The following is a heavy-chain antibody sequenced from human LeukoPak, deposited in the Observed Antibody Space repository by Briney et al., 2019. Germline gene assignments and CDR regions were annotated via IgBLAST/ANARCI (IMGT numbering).Heavy chain of an antibody. J-gene: IGHJ4*02. CDR1: GGTLSSYA. Sequence: AVKVSCKASGGTLSSYAISWVRQAPGQGLEWMGGIIPILGIANYAQKFQGRVTIAADKSTSTAYMELSSLRSEDTAVYYCASDRYCSGGSCWGIWGQGTLVTVSS. CDR2: IIPILGIA. D-gene: IGHD2-15*01. V-gene: IGHV1-69*10. CDR3: ASDRYCSGGSCWGI.